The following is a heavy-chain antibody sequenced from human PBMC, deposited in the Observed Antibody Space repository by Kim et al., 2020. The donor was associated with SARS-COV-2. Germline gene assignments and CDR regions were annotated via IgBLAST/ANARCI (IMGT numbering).Heavy chain of an antibody. J-gene: IGHJ6*02. CDR1: GYTFTSYY. V-gene: IGHV1-46*01. CDR3: ARRGAYCNGDCYSGHYYYGVDV. CDR2: INPSGGRT. Sequence: ASVKVSCKASGYTFTSYYIHWVRQAPGQGLEWMGMINPSGGRTNYAQKFQGRVTMTRDTSTSTVYMELNSLRSEDTAVYYCARRGAYCNGDCYSGHYYYGVDVWGQGTTVTVSS. D-gene: IGHD2-21*02.